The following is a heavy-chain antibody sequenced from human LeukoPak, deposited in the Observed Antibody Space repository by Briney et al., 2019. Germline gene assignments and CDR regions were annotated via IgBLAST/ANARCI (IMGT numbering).Heavy chain of an antibody. Sequence: ASVKVSCKASGYSFTNYDINWVRQATGQGLEWMGWMNPNSGNTGFAQNFQGRVTITRNTSISTAYMELSSLRSEDTAVYYCARSHSKVGAKWFNWFDPWGQGTLVTVSS. CDR2: MNPNSGNT. D-gene: IGHD1-26*01. J-gene: IGHJ5*02. CDR3: ARSHSKVGAKWFNWFDP. CDR1: GYSFTNYD. V-gene: IGHV1-8*03.